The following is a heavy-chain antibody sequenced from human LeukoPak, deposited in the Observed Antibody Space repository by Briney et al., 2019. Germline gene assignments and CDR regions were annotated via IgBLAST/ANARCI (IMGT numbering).Heavy chain of an antibody. CDR2: IGANSAI. Sequence: GGSVRLSCAACGFTFSDYSMNGVRQAPGKGREWVSYIGANSAIYYADSVKGRFPISRDNAKNSLSLQMNSLRDDDTAVYYCAREGYYGAFDIWGQGTMVTVSS. J-gene: IGHJ3*02. V-gene: IGHV3-48*02. CDR1: GFTFSDYS. D-gene: IGHD3-10*01. CDR3: AREGYYGAFDI.